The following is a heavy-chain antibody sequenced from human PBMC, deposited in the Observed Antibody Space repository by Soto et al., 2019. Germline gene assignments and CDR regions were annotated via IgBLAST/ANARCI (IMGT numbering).Heavy chain of an antibody. CDR1: GYTFISYY. D-gene: IGHD2-21*02. Sequence: QVQLVQSGAEVKKPGASVKVSCKASGYTFISYYMHWVRQAPGQGLEWMGIINPSGGSTSYAQKFQGRVTMTRDTSTSTVYMELSSLRSEDTAVYYCARDLNCGGDCLNWFDPWGQGTLVTVSS. CDR3: ARDLNCGGDCLNWFDP. V-gene: IGHV1-46*03. J-gene: IGHJ5*02. CDR2: INPSGGST.